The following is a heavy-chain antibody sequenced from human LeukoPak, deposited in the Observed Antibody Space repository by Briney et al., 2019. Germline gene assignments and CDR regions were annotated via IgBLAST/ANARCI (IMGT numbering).Heavy chain of an antibody. J-gene: IGHJ4*02. CDR2: ISSSGSTI. CDR3: ARGTRYSSSWYDY. CDR1: GFTFSSYE. Sequence: GGPLRLSCAASGFTFSSYEMNWVREARGKGREGGSYISSSGSTIYYADSVRGRFTITRDNAKNSLYLQMNSLRAEDTAVYYCARGTRYSSSWYDYWGQGTLVTASS. D-gene: IGHD6-13*01. V-gene: IGHV3-48*03.